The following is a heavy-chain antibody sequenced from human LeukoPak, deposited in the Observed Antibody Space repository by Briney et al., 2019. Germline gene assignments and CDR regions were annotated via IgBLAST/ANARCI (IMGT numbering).Heavy chain of an antibody. Sequence: GESLKISCKGSGYSFTSYWIGWVRQMTGKGLEWMAIIYPGDSDTKYSPSFQDQVTISADKSINTAYLHWRSLKASDTAMYYCARLSMIDTFDIWGLGTVVTVSS. V-gene: IGHV5-51*01. CDR1: GYSFTSYW. J-gene: IGHJ3*02. CDR3: ARLSMIDTFDI. D-gene: IGHD2/OR15-2a*01. CDR2: IYPGDSDT.